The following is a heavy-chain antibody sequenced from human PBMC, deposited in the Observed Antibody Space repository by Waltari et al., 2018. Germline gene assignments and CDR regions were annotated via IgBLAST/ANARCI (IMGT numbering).Heavy chain of an antibody. CDR1: GGTFSSYA. CDR3: ARVLTTELVY. J-gene: IGHJ4*02. V-gene: IGHV1-2*06. Sequence: QVQLVQSGAEVKKPGSSVKVSCKASGGTFSSYAISWVRQAPGQGLEWMGRINPNSGGTNYAQKFQGRVTMTRDTSISTAYMELSRLRSDDTAVYYCARVLTTELVYWGQGTLVTVSS. D-gene: IGHD4-17*01. CDR2: INPNSGGT.